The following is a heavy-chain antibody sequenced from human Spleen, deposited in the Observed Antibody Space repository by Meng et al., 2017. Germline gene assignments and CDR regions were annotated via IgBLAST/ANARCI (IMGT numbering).Heavy chain of an antibody. V-gene: IGHV1-3*01. J-gene: IGHJ5*02. Sequence: ASVKVSCKASGYTFTSYAMHWVRQAPGQRLEWMGWINAGNGNTKYSQKFQGRVTITRDTSASTAYMELSSLRSEDTAVYYCARDRSENWNYVQGWFDPWGQGTLVTVSS. D-gene: IGHD1-7*01. CDR1: GYTFTSYA. CDR2: INAGNGNT. CDR3: ARDRSENWNYVQGWFDP.